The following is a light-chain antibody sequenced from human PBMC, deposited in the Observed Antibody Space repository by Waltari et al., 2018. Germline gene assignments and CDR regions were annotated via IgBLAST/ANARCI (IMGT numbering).Light chain of an antibody. CDR3: ATWDSGLRVVV. CDR2: DNN. CDR1: GSNIGKNF. Sequence: QSVLTQPPSLSAAPGQRVTISCSGSGSNIGKNFVSWYQHYPGTAPQLLFYDNNRRPSGIPDRSSASKSGTSATLGITGLQTGGEADYYCATWDSGLRVVVFGGRTKLTVL. V-gene: IGLV1-51*01. J-gene: IGLJ2*01.